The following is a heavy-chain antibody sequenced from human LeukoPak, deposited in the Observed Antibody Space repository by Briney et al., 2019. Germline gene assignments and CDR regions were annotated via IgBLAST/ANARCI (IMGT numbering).Heavy chain of an antibody. J-gene: IGHJ5*02. V-gene: IGHV4-34*01. Sequence: PSETLSLTCAVYGGSFSSYFWSWIRQPPGKGLEWIGEINHSGSTKYNPSLKSRVSISVDTSKNQFSLKLNSVTAADTAVYYCARRRRSGIGWFDPWGQGTLVTVSS. CDR3: ARRRRSGIGWFDP. D-gene: IGHD1-26*01. CDR2: INHSGST. CDR1: GGSFSSYF.